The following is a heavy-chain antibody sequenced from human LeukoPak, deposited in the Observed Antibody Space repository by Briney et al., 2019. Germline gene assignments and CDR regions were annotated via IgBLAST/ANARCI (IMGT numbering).Heavy chain of an antibody. CDR2: IYYSGST. CDR3: ARGADSSGYYSIFYFDY. Sequence: PGGSLRLSCAASGFTVSRNYYMNWVRQAPGKGLEWIGYIYYSGSTNYNPSLKSRVTISVDTSKNQFSLKLSSVTAADTAVYYCARGADSSGYYSIFYFDYWGQGTLVTVSS. CDR1: GFTVSRNY. D-gene: IGHD3-22*01. J-gene: IGHJ4*02. V-gene: IGHV4-59*02.